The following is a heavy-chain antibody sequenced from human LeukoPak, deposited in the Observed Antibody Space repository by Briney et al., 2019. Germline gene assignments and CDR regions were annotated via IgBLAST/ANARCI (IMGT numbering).Heavy chain of an antibody. CDR3: AREYYYDSSGYSYYFDY. V-gene: IGHV3-7*01. D-gene: IGHD3-22*01. J-gene: IGHJ4*02. CDR1: GFTFSSYW. CDR2: IKQDGSEK. Sequence: GGSLRLSCAGSGFTFSSYWMSWVRQAPGKGLEWEANIKQDGSEKYYVDSVKGRFTISRDNAKNSLYLQMNSLRAEDTAVYYCAREYYYDSSGYSYYFDYWGQGTLVTVSS.